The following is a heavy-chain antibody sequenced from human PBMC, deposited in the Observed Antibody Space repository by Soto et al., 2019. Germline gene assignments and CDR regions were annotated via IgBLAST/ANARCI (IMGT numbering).Heavy chain of an antibody. CDR3: ATRITVFGLLIPPFDH. V-gene: IGHV4-34*01. D-gene: IGHD3-3*01. CDR1: GGSVNGFY. Sequence: PSETLSLTCAVYGGSVNGFYWNWIRQPPGKGLEWIGEINHTGGTHYDPSLNSRVTMSIDTSKKQTSLRLSSVTAADTAIYYCATRITVFGLLIPPFDHWGQGTQVTVSS. J-gene: IGHJ5*02. CDR2: INHTGGT.